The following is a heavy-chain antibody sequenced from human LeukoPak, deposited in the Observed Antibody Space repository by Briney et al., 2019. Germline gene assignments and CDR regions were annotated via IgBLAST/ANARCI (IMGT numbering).Heavy chain of an antibody. J-gene: IGHJ4*02. Sequence: SVKVSCKASGGTFSSYAISWVRQAPGQGLEWMGGIIPIFGTANYAQKFQGRVTITADESTSTAYMGLSSLRSEDTAVYYCARSPTYYYDSSGYSTVHYFDYWGQGTLVTVSS. D-gene: IGHD3-22*01. V-gene: IGHV1-69*13. CDR1: GGTFSSYA. CDR2: IIPIFGTA. CDR3: ARSPTYYYDSSGYSTVHYFDY.